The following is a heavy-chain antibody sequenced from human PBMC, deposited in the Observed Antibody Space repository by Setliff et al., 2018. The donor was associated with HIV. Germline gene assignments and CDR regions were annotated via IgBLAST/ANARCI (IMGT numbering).Heavy chain of an antibody. CDR3: ARDDHGALMGVIIRYYYMDV. J-gene: IGHJ6*03. Sequence: GGSLRLSCAASGFTFSDCSMNWVRQAPGKGLEWISYITSTGSTIFYADSVKGRFTISRDNDKNSVHLQMTSLRAEDTAVYYCARDDHGALMGVIIRYYYMDVWGKGTTVTVSS. CDR1: GFTFSDCS. D-gene: IGHD3-10*01. V-gene: IGHV3-48*01. CDR2: ITSTGSTI.